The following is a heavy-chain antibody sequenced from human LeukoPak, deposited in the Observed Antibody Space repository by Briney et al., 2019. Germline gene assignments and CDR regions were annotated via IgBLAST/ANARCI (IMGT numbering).Heavy chain of an antibody. Sequence: PVRSLRLSCTASGFTISDCDMNWFRQAPGKGLQWVSSISYMGDHRYYADSAKGRFTISRDNAKNSLYLQMDNLRADDTAVYYCGKAFPPLRVAAAGDYWGQGTLVTVFS. CDR3: GKAFPPLRVAAAGDY. V-gene: IGHV3-21*06. CDR1: GFTISDCD. D-gene: IGHD6-25*01. CDR2: ISYMGDHR. J-gene: IGHJ4*02.